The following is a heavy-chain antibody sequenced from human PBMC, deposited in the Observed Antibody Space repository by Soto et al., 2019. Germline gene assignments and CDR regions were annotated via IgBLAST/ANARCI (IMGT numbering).Heavy chain of an antibody. D-gene: IGHD6-13*01. CDR2: SGAYNGNT. Sequence: QVQLVQSGAEVKKPGASVKVSCKASGYNFNTYGFSWVRQAPGQGLEWVGWSGAYNGNTKNAQNFHGRDTITTDTSTRTAYMELRSLTSDDTAVYYCARWSSTWPDNWFDPWGQGTLVTVSS. CDR3: ARWSSTWPDNWFDP. V-gene: IGHV1-18*01. CDR1: GYNFNTYG. J-gene: IGHJ5*02.